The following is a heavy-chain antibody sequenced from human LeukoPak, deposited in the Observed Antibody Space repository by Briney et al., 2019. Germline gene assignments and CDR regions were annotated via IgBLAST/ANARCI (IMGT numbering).Heavy chain of an antibody. J-gene: IGHJ4*02. CDR3: LKGGWATIGPPKD. V-gene: IGHV3-64D*08. CDR2: INDDGGLT. D-gene: IGHD5-24*01. Sequence: GGSLRLSCSAAGFTFRSHAMHWVRQAPGKGLEYVSTINDDGGLTYYADSVKGRFTISRDNSKSTVYLQMNNLRPDDSAVYHCLKGGWATIGPPKDWGQGTQVSAST. CDR1: GFTFRSHA.